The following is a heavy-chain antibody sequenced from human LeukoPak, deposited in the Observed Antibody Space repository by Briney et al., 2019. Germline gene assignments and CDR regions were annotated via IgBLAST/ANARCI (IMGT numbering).Heavy chain of an antibody. CDR2: TNPSAGST. J-gene: IGHJ4*02. V-gene: IGHV1-46*01. Sequence: ASVKVSCKASGYTFTSYYIHWVRQAPGQGLEWMGITNPSAGSTSYAQKFQGRVTMTRDTSTSTVYMELSSLRSEDTAVYYCARAGLPYQLLDVWGQGTLVTVSS. CDR3: ARAGLPYQLLDV. CDR1: GYTFTSYY. D-gene: IGHD2-2*01.